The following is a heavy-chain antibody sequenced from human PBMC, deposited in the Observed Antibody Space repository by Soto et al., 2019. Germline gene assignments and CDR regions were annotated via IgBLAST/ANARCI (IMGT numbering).Heavy chain of an antibody. CDR1: GFTFSDYY. J-gene: IGHJ4*02. D-gene: IGHD3-3*01. CDR3: APGETYYDFWSGQRAG. V-gene: IGHV3-11*05. CDR2: ISTNSRYI. Sequence: QVQLVESGGGLVKPGGSLRLSCAASGFTFSDYYMSWVRQAPGKGLEWVSYISTNSRYIDYAESVKGRFTISRDNARNSLYLQMSSLRAEDTAVYYCAPGETYYDFWSGQRAGGGLGNLVTASS.